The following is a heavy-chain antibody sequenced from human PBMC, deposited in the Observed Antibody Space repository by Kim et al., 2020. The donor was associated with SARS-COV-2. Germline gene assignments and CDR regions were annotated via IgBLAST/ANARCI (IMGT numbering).Heavy chain of an antibody. CDR2: ISYDGSNK. D-gene: IGHD6-13*01. Sequence: GGSLRLSCAASGFIFSSYGMHWVRQAPGKGLEWVVVISYDGSNKYYADSVKGRFTSSRDNSKNTLYLQMNSLRAEDTAVYYCAKEFGYSSSWKYYYQYGMDVWGQGTTVTVSS. V-gene: IGHV3-30*18. J-gene: IGHJ6*02. CDR1: GFIFSSYG. CDR3: AKEFGYSSSWKYYYQYGMDV.